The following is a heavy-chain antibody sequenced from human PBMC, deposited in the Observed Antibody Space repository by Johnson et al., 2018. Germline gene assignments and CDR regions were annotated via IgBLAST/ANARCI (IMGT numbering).Heavy chain of an antibody. D-gene: IGHD6-19*01. Sequence: QVQLQESGAEVKKXGSSVKVSCKASGGTFSSYTISWVRQAPGQGLEWMGRIIPILGIANYAQKLQGRVTITADKSTSTAYMELSSLGSEDTAVYYCARGHSSGWAEYFQHWGQGTLVTVSS. V-gene: IGHV1-69*09. J-gene: IGHJ1*01. CDR3: ARGHSSGWAEYFQH. CDR2: IIPILGIA. CDR1: GGTFSSYT.